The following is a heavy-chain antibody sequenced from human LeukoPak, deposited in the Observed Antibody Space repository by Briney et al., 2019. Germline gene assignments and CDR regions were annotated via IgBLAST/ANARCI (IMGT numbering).Heavy chain of an antibody. CDR3: AKDGGSYRGSFDS. V-gene: IGHV3-30*18. J-gene: IGHJ4*02. D-gene: IGHD3-10*01. Sequence: GGSLRLSCAASGFTFSSYGMHWVRQAPGKGLEWVAVISYDGSNKYYADSVKGRFTISRDNSKNTLYLQMNSLRAEDTAVYYCAKDGGSYRGSFDSWGQGTLVTVSS. CDR2: ISYDGSNK. CDR1: GFTFSSYG.